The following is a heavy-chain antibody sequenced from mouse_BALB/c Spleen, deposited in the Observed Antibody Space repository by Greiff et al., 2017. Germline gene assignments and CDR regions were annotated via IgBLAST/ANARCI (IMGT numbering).Heavy chain of an antibody. CDR1: GFTFNTYA. V-gene: IGHV10-1*02. CDR3: VRRTGTGAMDY. D-gene: IGHD4-1*01. CDR2: IRSKSNNYAT. J-gene: IGHJ4*01. Sequence: EVQVVESGGGLVQPKGSLKLSCAASGFTFNTYAMNWVRQAPGKGLEWVARIRSKSNNYATYYADSVKDRFTISRDDSQSMLYVQMNNLKTEDTAMYYCVRRTGTGAMDYWGQGTSVTVSS.